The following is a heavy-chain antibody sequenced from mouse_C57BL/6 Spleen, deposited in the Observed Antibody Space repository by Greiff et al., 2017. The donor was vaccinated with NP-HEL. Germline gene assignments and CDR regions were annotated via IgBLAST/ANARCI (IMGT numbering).Heavy chain of an antibody. Sequence: VQLQQPGAELVKPGASVKLSCKASGYTFTSYWMQWVKQRPGQGLEWIGEIDPSDSYTNYNQKFKGKATLTVDTSSSTAYMQLSSLTSEDSAVYYCARGPPLGRFDYWGQGTTLTVSS. V-gene: IGHV1-50*01. CDR1: GYTFTSYW. CDR2: IDPSDSYT. D-gene: IGHD4-1*01. J-gene: IGHJ2*01. CDR3: ARGPPLGRFDY.